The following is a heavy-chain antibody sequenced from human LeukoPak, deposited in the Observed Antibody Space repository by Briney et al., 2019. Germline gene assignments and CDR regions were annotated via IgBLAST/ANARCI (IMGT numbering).Heavy chain of an antibody. J-gene: IGHJ5*02. D-gene: IGHD4-17*01. CDR3: ARAPNDYGDYGQVSGGFDP. V-gene: IGHV3-30*04. CDR2: ISYDGSNK. CDR1: GFTFSSYA. Sequence: GRSLRLSCAASGFTFSSYAMHWVRQAPGKGLEWVAVISYDGSNKYYADSVKGRFTISRDNSKNSLYLQMNSLRAEDTAVYYCARAPNDYGDYGQVSGGFDPWGQGTLVTVSS.